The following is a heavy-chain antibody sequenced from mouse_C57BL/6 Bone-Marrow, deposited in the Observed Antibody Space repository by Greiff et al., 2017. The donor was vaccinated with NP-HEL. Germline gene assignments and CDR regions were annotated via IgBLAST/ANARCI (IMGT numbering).Heavy chain of an antibody. J-gene: IGHJ4*01. CDR3: ATDGCHYYAMDY. CDR2: IYPGSGST. V-gene: IGHV1-55*01. CDR1: GYTFTSYW. Sequence: QVQLQQPGAELVKPGASVKMSCTASGYTFTSYWITWVKQRPGQGLEWIGDIYPGSGSTNYNETFKSKATLTVDTSSSTAYMQLSSLTSEDTAVYYCATDGCHYYAMDYWGQGTSVTVSS. D-gene: IGHD2-3*01.